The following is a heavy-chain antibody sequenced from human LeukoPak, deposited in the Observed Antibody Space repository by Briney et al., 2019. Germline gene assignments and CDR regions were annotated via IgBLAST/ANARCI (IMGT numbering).Heavy chain of an antibody. V-gene: IGHV3-66*01. CDR2: IYSDNT. CDR1: GFTFRNHW. CDR3: ARRTTYYYDSSGYPMRVDAFDI. J-gene: IGHJ3*02. D-gene: IGHD3-22*01. Sequence: GGSLRLSCAASGFTFRNHWMTWVRQAPGKGLEWVSFIYSDNTHYSDSVKGRFTISRDNSKNTLYLQMNSLRAEDTAVYYCARRTTYYYDSSGYPMRVDAFDIWGQGTMVTVSS.